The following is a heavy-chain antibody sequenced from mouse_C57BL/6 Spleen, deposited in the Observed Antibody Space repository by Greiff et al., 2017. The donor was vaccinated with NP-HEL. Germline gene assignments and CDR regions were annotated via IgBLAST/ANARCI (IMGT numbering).Heavy chain of an antibody. CDR1: GYTFTSYW. CDR3: TGGDDGYWYFDV. V-gene: IGHV1-5*01. CDR2: IYPGNSDT. D-gene: IGHD2-3*01. Sequence: EVQLQQSGTVLARPGASVKMSCKTSGYTFTSYWMHWVKQRPGQGLEWIGAIYPGNSDTSYNQKFKGKAKLTAVTSASTAYMELSSLTNEDSAVYYCTGGDDGYWYFDVWGTGTTVTVSS. J-gene: IGHJ1*03.